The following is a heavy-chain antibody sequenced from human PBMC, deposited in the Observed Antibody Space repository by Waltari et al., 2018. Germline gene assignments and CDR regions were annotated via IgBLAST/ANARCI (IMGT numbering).Heavy chain of an antibody. CDR3: ARDFYGSGSYYTLGY. V-gene: IGHV1-2*02. CDR2: INPNSGDT. D-gene: IGHD3-10*01. J-gene: IGHJ4*02. CDR1: GYTFIGYY. Sequence: QVQLVQSGAEVKKPGASVKVSCKASGYTFIGYYMHWVRQAPGQGLEWMGWINPNSGDTNYAQKFQGRVTMTRDTSISTAYMELSRLRSDDTAVYYCARDFYGSGSYYTLGYWGQGTLVTVSS.